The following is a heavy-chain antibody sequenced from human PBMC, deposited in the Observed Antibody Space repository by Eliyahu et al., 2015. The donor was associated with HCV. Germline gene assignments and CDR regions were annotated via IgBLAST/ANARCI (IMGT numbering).Heavy chain of an antibody. Sequence: DVQLVESGGGLVQPGGSLKLSCAASGFTVTNNYMGWVRQPPGKGLEWVSVVYSGGATYYADSVKGRFRISRDNSRNTVSVEMNSLRPKDTALYYCTFDYWGQGSLVTVSS. CDR2: VYSGGAT. CDR1: GFTVTNNY. J-gene: IGHJ4*02. V-gene: IGHV3-66*02. CDR3: TFDY.